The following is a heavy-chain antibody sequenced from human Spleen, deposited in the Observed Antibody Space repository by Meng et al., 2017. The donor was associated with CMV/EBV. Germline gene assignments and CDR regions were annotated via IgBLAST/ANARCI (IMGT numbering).Heavy chain of an antibody. Sequence: ASVKVSCKASGYTFTGHFMHWVRQAPGQGLEWMGWIHPNTGVTNYAQNFQGRVTMTRDTSIRTLYMELSGLRSGDTAVYYCAREGPYSSLAYFFDNWGQGTLVTVSS. CDR3: AREGPYSSLAYFFDN. CDR1: GYTFTGHF. CDR2: IHPNTGVT. D-gene: IGHD6-13*01. V-gene: IGHV1-2*02. J-gene: IGHJ4*02.